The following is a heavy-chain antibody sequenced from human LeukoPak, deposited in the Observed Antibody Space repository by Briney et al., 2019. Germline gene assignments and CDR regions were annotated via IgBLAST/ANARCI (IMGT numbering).Heavy chain of an antibody. D-gene: IGHD5-18*01. CDR1: GFTVSSNY. CDR2: IYSGGST. V-gene: IGHV3-66*04. J-gene: IGHJ4*02. Sequence: GGSLRLSCAASGFTVSSNYMSWVRKAPGKGLGGVSVIYSGGSTYYADSVKGRFTISRDNSKNTLYLQMNSLRAEDTAVYYCARQGYSYGFYFDYWGQGTLVTVSS. CDR3: ARQGYSYGFYFDY.